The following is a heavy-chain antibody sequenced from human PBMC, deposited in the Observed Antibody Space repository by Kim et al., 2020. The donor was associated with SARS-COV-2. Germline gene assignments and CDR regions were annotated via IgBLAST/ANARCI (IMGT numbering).Heavy chain of an antibody. J-gene: IGHJ4*02. CDR3: TRIAAAAGRSADFDY. D-gene: IGHD6-13*01. Sequence: ASVKVSCKTTGYTLTDFNMHWVRQAPGQGLEWMGWINPNTGDSNSAQKFQGRVTMTSDMSISTTYMELSSLRSEDTAMYYCTRIAAAAGRSADFDYWGQGTLVTVSS. CDR2: INPNTGDS. V-gene: IGHV1-2*02. CDR1: GYTLTDFN.